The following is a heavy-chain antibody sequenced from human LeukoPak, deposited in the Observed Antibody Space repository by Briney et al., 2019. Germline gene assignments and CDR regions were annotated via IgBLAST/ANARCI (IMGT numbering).Heavy chain of an antibody. CDR3: AKENDFVY. D-gene: IGHD3-3*01. CDR2: ISYDGTNK. V-gene: IGHV3-30*18. Sequence: GRALRLSCAASGFTFSNYDMHWVRQAPGKGLEWVAVISYDGTNKYYADSVKGRFTISRDNSKSTLYLQMNSLRAEDTAVYYCAKENDFVYWGQGTLVTVSS. J-gene: IGHJ4*02. CDR1: GFTFSNYD.